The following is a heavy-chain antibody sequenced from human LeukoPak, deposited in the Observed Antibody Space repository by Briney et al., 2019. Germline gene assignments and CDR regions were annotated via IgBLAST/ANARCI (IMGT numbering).Heavy chain of an antibody. V-gene: IGHV1-2*02. D-gene: IGHD2-2*01. Sequence: ASVKVSCKASGYTFTGYYMHWVRQAPGQGLEWMGWINPNSGGTNYAQKFQGRVTMTRDTSISTAYMELSRLRSDDTAVYYCARGMGVLVPAATWFDPWGQGTLDTVSS. CDR3: ARGMGVLVPAATWFDP. CDR2: INPNSGGT. CDR1: GYTFTGYY. J-gene: IGHJ5*02.